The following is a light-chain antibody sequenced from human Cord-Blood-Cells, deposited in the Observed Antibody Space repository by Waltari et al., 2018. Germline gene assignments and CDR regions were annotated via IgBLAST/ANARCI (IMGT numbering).Light chain of an antibody. CDR1: QSVLYSSNNKHY. Sequence: IVMTPSPDSLAVSLGARATLTCKSSQSVLYSSNNKHYVAWYQQKPGQPPKLLIYWASTRESVVPDRFSGSGSGTDFTLTISSLQAEDVAVYYCQQYNSTPFTFGPGTKVDIK. CDR2: WAS. CDR3: QQYNSTPFT. J-gene: IGKJ3*01. V-gene: IGKV4-1*01.